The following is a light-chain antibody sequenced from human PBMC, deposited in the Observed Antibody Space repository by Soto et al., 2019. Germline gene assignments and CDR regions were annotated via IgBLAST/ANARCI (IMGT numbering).Light chain of an antibody. J-gene: IGLJ3*02. CDR1: TNDIGGYNY. V-gene: IGLV2-14*01. CDR3: CSYTISATLV. Sequence: QSALTQPASVSGSPGQSITISCSGTTNDIGGYNYVSWYQHHPGKVPKVIIYEVRNRPSGVSNRFSGSKSGNTASLTISGLQAEDEADYYRCSYTISATLVFGGGTKLTVL. CDR2: EVR.